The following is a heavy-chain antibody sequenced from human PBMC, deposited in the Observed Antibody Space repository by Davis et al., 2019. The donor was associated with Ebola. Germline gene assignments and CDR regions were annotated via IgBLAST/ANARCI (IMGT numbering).Heavy chain of an antibody. D-gene: IGHD3-16*01. CDR2: TRNKAGSYTT. J-gene: IGHJ4*02. Sequence: PGGSLRLSCAASGLTFSDHYMDWVRQAPGKGLEWVARTRNKAGSYTTQYAASVKGRFTVSRDDSKNSVYLHMNSLKTEDTAIYYCTDVGAGSDYWGQGTLVTVSS. CDR3: TDVGAGSDY. CDR1: GLTFSDHY. V-gene: IGHV3-72*01.